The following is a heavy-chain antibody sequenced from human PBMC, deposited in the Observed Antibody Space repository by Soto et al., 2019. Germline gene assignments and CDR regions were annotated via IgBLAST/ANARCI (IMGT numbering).Heavy chain of an antibody. CDR1: RGTFTNYA. J-gene: IGHJ4*02. V-gene: IGHV1-69*13. Sequence: SVKVSCKALRGTFTNYAFSWVRQAPGQGLEWMGGIMPFFGSGNYAQKFQGRINITADESTSSVYLELTSLRSEDTAVYYCARDRAGYYSHFVYWGQGTLVTVSS. CDR3: ARDRAGYYSHFVY. CDR2: IMPFFGSG. D-gene: IGHD3-22*01.